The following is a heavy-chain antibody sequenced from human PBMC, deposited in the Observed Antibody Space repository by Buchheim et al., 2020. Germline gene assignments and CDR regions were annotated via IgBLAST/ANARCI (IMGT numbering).Heavy chain of an antibody. CDR1: GFTFSSYP. Sequence: EVQLLESGGGLVQPGGSPRLSCAASGFTFSSYPMSWVRQAPGKGLEWVSAIRGSGAGTSYADSVKGRFNMSRDNSKNTLYLQMNSLRAEDTAVYYCAKNSVHGDWPEYWGQGTL. V-gene: IGHV3-23*01. J-gene: IGHJ4*02. CDR2: IRGSGAGT. D-gene: IGHD4-17*01. CDR3: AKNSVHGDWPEY.